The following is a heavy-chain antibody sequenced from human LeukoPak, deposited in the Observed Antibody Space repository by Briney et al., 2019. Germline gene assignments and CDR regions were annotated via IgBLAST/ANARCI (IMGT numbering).Heavy chain of an antibody. J-gene: IGHJ4*02. CDR3: AKGAGIQLWPSFDY. D-gene: IGHD5-18*01. V-gene: IGHV3-23*01. CDR1: GFTFSSYA. Sequence: GGSLRLSCAASGFTFSSYAMNWVRQAPGKGLEWVSTTSTSGGSTYHADSVKGRFTTSRDNSKSTLYLQMNSLGAEDTAVYYCAKGAGIQLWPSFDYWGQGTLVTVSS. CDR2: TSTSGGST.